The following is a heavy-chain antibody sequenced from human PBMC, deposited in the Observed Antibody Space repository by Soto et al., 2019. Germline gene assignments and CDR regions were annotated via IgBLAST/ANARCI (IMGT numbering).Heavy chain of an antibody. D-gene: IGHD3-9*01. CDR1: GYSFTDFG. J-gene: IGHJ4*02. CDR3: ARGNDILTGWKFEF. V-gene: IGHV1-18*01. Sequence: QAQLVQSGSEVMKPGASVKVSCKASGYSFTDFGVNWVRQAPGQGLEWLGWISAYNGNRVYAQSFQGRLTVTTDATRYTSYLELTNLRSDDTAIYYYARGNDILTGWKFEFWGQGTLVTVSS. CDR2: ISAYNGNR.